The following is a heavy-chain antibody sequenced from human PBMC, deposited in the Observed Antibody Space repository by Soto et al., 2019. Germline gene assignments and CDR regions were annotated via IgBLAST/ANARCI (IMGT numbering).Heavy chain of an antibody. CDR3: TTDILYSSSWGYYYYYGMDV. CDR2: IKGKTDGGTT. D-gene: IGHD6-13*01. V-gene: IGHV3-15*07. Sequence: GGSLRLSCAASGFTFSNAWMNWVRQAPGKGLEWVGRIKGKTDGGTTDYAAPVKGRFTISRDDSKNTLYLQMNSLKTEDTAVYYCTTDILYSSSWGYYYYYGMDVWGQGTTVTAP. CDR1: GFTFSNAW. J-gene: IGHJ6*02.